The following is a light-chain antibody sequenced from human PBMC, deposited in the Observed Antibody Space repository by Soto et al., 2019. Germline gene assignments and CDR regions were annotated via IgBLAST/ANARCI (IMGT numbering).Light chain of an antibody. CDR1: QSVSSS. V-gene: IGKV3-15*01. CDR3: QQHSNWIT. J-gene: IGKJ5*01. CDR2: GAP. Sequence: EVMMTQSPATLSVSPGERATLSCRASQSVSSSLAWYQQKPGQAPRLLIYGAPTRATVIPARFSGSGSGTEFTLTISSLEFADSAVYHCQQHSNWITFGQGTRLEIK.